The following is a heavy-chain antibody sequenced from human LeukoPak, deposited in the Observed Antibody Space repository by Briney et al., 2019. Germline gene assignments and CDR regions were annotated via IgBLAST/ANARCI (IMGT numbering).Heavy chain of an antibody. CDR2: MNLYSGNT. Sequence: GASVKVSCKASGYAFTIYDINWVRQATGQGLEWMGWMNLYSGNTGFAQKFQGRVTITRNTSITTAYMELSSLRFEDTAVYYCAVHLPGDYLDRWGQGTVVTVSS. CDR1: GYAFTIYD. V-gene: IGHV1-8*01. CDR3: AVHLPGDYLDR. J-gene: IGHJ4*02.